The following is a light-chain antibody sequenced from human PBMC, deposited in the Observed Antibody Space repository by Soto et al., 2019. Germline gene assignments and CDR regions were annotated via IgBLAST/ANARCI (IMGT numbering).Light chain of an antibody. V-gene: IGKV3D-15*01. CDR1: QSVSSSY. J-gene: IGKJ4*01. CDR3: QQYYNWPLT. CDR2: DAS. Sequence: EIVLTQSPGTLSLSPGERATLSCRASQSVSSSYLAWYQQKPGQAPRLLIYDASTRATGIPARFSGSGSGTEFTLTISSLQSEDFAVYYCQQYYNWPLTFGGGTKVDI.